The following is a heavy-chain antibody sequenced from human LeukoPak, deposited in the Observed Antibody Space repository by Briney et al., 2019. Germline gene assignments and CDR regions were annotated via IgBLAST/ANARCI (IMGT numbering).Heavy chain of an antibody. V-gene: IGHV4-34*01. CDR3: AKRSMVRGVQFDAFDL. Sequence: SETLSLTCAVYGGSFSGYYWSWIRQPPGKGLEWIGEINHSGSTNYNPSLKSRVTISVDTSKNQFSLKLSSVTAADTAVYYCAKRSMVRGVQFDAFDLWGQGTIVTVSS. CDR2: INHSGST. D-gene: IGHD3-10*01. CDR1: GGSFSGYY. J-gene: IGHJ3*01.